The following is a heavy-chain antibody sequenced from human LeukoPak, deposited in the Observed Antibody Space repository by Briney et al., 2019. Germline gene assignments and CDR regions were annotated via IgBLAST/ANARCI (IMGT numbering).Heavy chain of an antibody. D-gene: IGHD6-13*01. J-gene: IGHJ4*02. CDR1: GGSISSSSYY. Sequence: SETLSLTCTVSGGSISSSSYYWGWIRQPPGKGLEWIGSIYYSGSTYYNPSLKSRVTISVDTSKNQFSLKLSSVTAADTAVYYCARLAQGWGAAAGTWAHGALSFGYYFDYWGQGTLVTVSS. CDR3: ARLAQGWGAAAGTWAHGALSFGYYFDY. V-gene: IGHV4-39*07. CDR2: IYYSGST.